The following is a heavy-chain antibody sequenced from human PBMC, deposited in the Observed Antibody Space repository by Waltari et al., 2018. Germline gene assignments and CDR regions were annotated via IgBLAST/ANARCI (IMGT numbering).Heavy chain of an antibody. CDR2: IYYSGST. CDR3: ARXSWGMATXXSYYFDY. J-gene: IGHJ4*02. CDR1: GXSXSSGDYY. D-gene: IGHD3-16*01. V-gene: IGHV4-30-4*08. Sequence: QVQLQESGPXLVKPSQTLSLTCTVSGXSXSSGDYYWSWIRQPPGKGLEWIGYIYYSGSTYXNPSLKSRVTISVDTSKNQFSLKLSSVTAAXTAVYYCARXSWGMATXXSYYFDYWGQGTLVXXSS.